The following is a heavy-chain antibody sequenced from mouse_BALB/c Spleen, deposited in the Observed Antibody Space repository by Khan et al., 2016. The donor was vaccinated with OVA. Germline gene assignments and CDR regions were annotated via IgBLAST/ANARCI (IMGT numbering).Heavy chain of an antibody. CDR1: GFTFSSYS. D-gene: IGHD4-1*01. CDR3: ASNLTGSFAY. J-gene: IGHJ3*01. CDR2: ISSAGDYT. Sequence: EVELVESGGDLVKPGGSLKLSCAASGFTFSSYSMSWVRQTPDKRLEWVTTISSAGDYTYYPDSVKGRFTISRDNAKNTLYLQISSLKSEDTAMYYCASNLTGSFAYWGQGTLVTVSA. V-gene: IGHV5-6*01.